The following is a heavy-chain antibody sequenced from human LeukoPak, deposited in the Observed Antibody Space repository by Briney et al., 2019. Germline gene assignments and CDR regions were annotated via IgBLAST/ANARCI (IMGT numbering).Heavy chain of an antibody. V-gene: IGHV3-9*01. CDR2: IGWNSGSI. J-gene: IGHJ6*02. CDR3: AKEMYYDILTGYPQDTMDV. CDR1: GFTFDDYA. Sequence: GGSLRLSCAASGFTFDDYAMHWVRQTPGKGLEWVSGIGWNSGSIGYADSVKGRFTISRDNAKHSLYLQMNSLRAEDTASYYCAKEMYYDILTGYPQDTMDVWGQGTTVTVSS. D-gene: IGHD3-9*01.